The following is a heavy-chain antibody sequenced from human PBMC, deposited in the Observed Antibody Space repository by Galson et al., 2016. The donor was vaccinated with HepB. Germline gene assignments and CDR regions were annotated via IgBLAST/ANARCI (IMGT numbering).Heavy chain of an antibody. CDR2: ISGGGTNT. D-gene: IGHD6-13*01. CDR1: GFTFSNYA. V-gene: IGHV3-23*01. Sequence: CAASGFTFSNYAMSWVRQAPGQGLEWVSSISGGGTNTYYSAPAKGRFTISRDNSRNTLYLQMNSLRAEDTAVYYCAKDSEGAAGYYFDNWGQGTPVTVSS. CDR3: AKDSEGAAGYYFDN. J-gene: IGHJ4*02.